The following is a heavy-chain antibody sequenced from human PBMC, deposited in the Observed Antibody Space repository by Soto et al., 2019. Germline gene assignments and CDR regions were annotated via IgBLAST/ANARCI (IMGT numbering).Heavy chain of an antibody. D-gene: IGHD3-22*01. CDR2: ISSSSSTI. CDR1: GFTFSSYS. CDR3: ARGPPLYYYDSSGYWVPFDY. V-gene: IGHV3-48*02. J-gene: IGHJ4*02. Sequence: GGSLRLSCAASGFTFSSYSMNWVRQAPGKGLEWVSYISSSSSTIYYADSVKGRFTISRDNAKNSLYLQMNSLRDEDTAVYYCARGPPLYYYDSSGYWVPFDYWGQGTLVTVSS.